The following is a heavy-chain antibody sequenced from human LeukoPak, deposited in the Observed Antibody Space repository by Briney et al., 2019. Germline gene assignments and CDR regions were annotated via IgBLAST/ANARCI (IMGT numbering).Heavy chain of an antibody. V-gene: IGHV5-10-1*01. CDR2: IDPSDSYT. J-gene: IGHJ4*02. CDR1: GYSFTSYW. Sequence: PGESLRTSCKGSGYSFTSYWISWVRQMPGKGLEWMGRIDPSDSYTNYSPSFQGHVTISADKSISTAYLQWSSLKASDTAMYYCARHGELWLPKTYYFDYWGQGTLVTVSS. D-gene: IGHD5-18*01. CDR3: ARHGELWLPKTYYFDY.